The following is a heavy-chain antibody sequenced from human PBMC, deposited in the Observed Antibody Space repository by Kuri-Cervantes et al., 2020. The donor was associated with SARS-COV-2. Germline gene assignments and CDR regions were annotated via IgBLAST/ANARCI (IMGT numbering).Heavy chain of an antibody. CDR1: GGSISSYY. CDR2: IYYSGST. D-gene: IGHD3-9*01. J-gene: IGHJ6*02. Sequence: SKTLSLTCTVSGGSISSYYWSWIRQPSGKGLEWIGYIYYSGSTNYNPSLKSRVTISVDTSKNQFSLKLSSVTAADTAVYYCARDLSGYYYYGMDVWGQGTTVTVSS. V-gene: IGHV4-59*01. CDR3: ARDLSGYYYYGMDV.